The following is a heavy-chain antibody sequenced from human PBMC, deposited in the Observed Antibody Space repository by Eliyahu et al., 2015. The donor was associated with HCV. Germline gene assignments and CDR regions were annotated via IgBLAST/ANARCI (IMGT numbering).Heavy chain of an antibody. D-gene: IGHD3-9*01. CDR3: ARDNSYYDILTGYYPNYFDY. V-gene: IGHV3-21*01. CDR1: GFTFSSYS. J-gene: IGHJ4*02. CDR2: ISSSSSYI. Sequence: EVQLVESGGGLVKPGGSLRLSCAASGFTFSSYSMNWVRQAPGKGLEWVSSISSSSSYIYYADSVKGRFTISRDNAKNSLYLNMNSLRAEDTAVYYCARDNSYYDILTGYYPNYFDYWGQGTLVTVSS.